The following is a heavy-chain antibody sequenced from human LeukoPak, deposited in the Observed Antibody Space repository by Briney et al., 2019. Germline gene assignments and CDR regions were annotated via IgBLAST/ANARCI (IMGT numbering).Heavy chain of an antibody. D-gene: IGHD3-10*01. CDR3: ASHGVTMEEHFQQ. CDR1: GFTFSNYA. Sequence: GGSLRLSCAASGFTFSNYATTWVRQAPGKGLEWVSAIRGGGRSTYYADSVKGRFTISRDNSKNTLYLQMNSLRVEDTAVYYCASHGVTMEEHFQQWGQGTLVTVSS. J-gene: IGHJ1*01. CDR2: IRGGGRST. V-gene: IGHV3-23*01.